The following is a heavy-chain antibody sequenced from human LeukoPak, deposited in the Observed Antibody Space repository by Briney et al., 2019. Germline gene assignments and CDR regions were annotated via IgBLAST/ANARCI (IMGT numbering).Heavy chain of an antibody. V-gene: IGHV3-48*03. J-gene: IGHJ4*02. CDR1: GFTFSSYE. CDR2: ISSSGSTI. Sequence: PGGSLRLSCAASGFTFSSYEMNWVRQAPGKGLEWVSYISSSGSTIYYADSEKGRFTISRDNAKNSLYLQMNSLRAEETAVYYCARLGRVGATLDYWGQGTLVTVSS. D-gene: IGHD1-26*01. CDR3: ARLGRVGATLDY.